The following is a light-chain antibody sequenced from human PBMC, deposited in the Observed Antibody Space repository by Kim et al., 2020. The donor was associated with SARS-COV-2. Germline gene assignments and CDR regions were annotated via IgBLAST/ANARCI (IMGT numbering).Light chain of an antibody. CDR1: SSNLGSNY. V-gene: IGLV1-47*01. Sequence: GQRVTFSCSGSSSNLGSNYVYWYQQFPGTAPKVRIYRNNQRPSGVPDRFSGSKSGTSASLAISGLRSEDEADYYCAAWDDSLSGYLFGTGTKVTVL. J-gene: IGLJ1*01. CDR2: RNN. CDR3: AAWDDSLSGYL.